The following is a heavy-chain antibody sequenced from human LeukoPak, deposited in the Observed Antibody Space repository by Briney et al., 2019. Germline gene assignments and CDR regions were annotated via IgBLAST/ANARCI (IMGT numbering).Heavy chain of an antibody. D-gene: IGHD3-22*01. V-gene: IGHV1-58*02. CDR2: IVVGSGNT. CDR3: AADLYYDSSGQFLDI. CDR1: GLTFTSSA. Sequence: TSVKFSCKASGLTFTSSAMQWVRQARGQRLEWIGWIVVGSGNTNYAQKFQERVTITRDMSTSTAYMELSSLRSEDTAVYYCAADLYYDSSGQFLDIWGQGTMVTVSS. J-gene: IGHJ3*02.